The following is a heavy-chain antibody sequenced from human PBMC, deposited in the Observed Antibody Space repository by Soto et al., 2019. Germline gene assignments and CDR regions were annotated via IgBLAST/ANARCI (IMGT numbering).Heavy chain of an antibody. V-gene: IGHV3-49*04. CDR1: GFTFGDYA. D-gene: IGHD3-3*01. CDR2: IRSKAYGGTT. J-gene: IGHJ4*02. CDR3: TRESLGPFLEYALY. Sequence: GGSLRLSCTACGFTFGDYAMSWVRQAPGKGLEWVGFIRSKAYGGTTEYAASVKGRFTISRDDSKSIAYLQMNSLKTEDTAVYYCTRESLGPFLEYALYWGQGTLVTVSS.